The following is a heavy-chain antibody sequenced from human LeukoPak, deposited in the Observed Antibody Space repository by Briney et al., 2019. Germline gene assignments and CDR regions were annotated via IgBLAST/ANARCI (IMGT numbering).Heavy chain of an antibody. D-gene: IGHD6-19*01. CDR2: IYWDDDK. V-gene: IGHV2-5*02. Sequence: SGPTLVNPTQTLTLTCAFSGFSFTTSQVGVGWIRQPPGKALEWLGVIYWDDDKRYSPSLRNRLAITKDTSKNQEVLTMTNMDPADTATYYCAHRPSGFVSGWDNCYFDNWAPGILVTVSS. CDR3: AHRPSGFVSGWDNCYFDN. J-gene: IGHJ4*03. CDR1: GFSFTTSQVG.